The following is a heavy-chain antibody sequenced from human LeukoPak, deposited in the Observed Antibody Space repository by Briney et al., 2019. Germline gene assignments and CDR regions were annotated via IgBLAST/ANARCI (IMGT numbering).Heavy chain of an antibody. D-gene: IGHD1-20*01. CDR3: AREAGITGTFLDY. Sequence: ASVKVSCKASGYTFTDYYMHWVRQAPGQGLEWMGRINPNSGGTNYAQTVKGRVTMTRDTAINTAYMELSSLRSDDTAVYYCAREAGITGTFLDYWGQGILVTVSS. J-gene: IGHJ4*02. CDR1: GYTFTDYY. V-gene: IGHV1-2*06. CDR2: INPNSGGT.